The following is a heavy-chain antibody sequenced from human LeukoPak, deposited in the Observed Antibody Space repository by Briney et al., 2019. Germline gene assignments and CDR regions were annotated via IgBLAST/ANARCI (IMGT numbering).Heavy chain of an antibody. CDR3: ARGDDYGDANFDY. D-gene: IGHD4-17*01. V-gene: IGHV3-23*01. J-gene: IGHJ4*02. CDR2: ISGSGAST. CDR1: GFTFRIYG. Sequence: GGSLRLSCAAPGFTFRIYGMNWVRQAPGKGLEWVSTISGSGASTYYADSMKGRFTISRDNSKNTLYLQMNSLRAEDTAVYYCARGDDYGDANFDYWGQGTLVTVSS.